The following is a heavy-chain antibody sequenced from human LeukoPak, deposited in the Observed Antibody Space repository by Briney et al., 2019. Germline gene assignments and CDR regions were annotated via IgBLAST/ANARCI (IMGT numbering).Heavy chain of an antibody. CDR1: GFTVSSNS. D-gene: IGHD7-27*01. CDR2: IYSDNT. Sequence: GGSLRLSCTVSGFTVSSNSMSWVRQAPGKGLEWVSFIYSDNTHYSDSVKGRFTISRDNSKNTLYLQMNSLRAEDTAVYYCARGSGELGMEGYYFDYWGQGTLVTVSS. J-gene: IGHJ4*02. V-gene: IGHV3-53*01. CDR3: ARGSGELGMEGYYFDY.